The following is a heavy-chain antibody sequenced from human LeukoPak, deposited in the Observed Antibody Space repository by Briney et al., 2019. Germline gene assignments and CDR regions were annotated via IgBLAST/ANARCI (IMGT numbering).Heavy chain of an antibody. V-gene: IGHV4-59*12. J-gene: IGHJ4*02. D-gene: IGHD3-3*01. Sequence: SETLSLTCTVSGGSISSYYWSWIRQPPGKGLEWIGYIYYSGSTYYNPSLKSRVTISVDTSKNQFSLKLSSVTAADTAVYYCARVAALRFLSVWGQGTLVTVSS. CDR2: IYYSGST. CDR3: ARVAALRFLSV. CDR1: GGSISSYY.